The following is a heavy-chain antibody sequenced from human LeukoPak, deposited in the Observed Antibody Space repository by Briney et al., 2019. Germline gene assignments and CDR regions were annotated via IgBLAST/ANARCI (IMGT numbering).Heavy chain of an antibody. CDR1: GFTFSSHA. CDR3: ANLIAGYFDY. J-gene: IGHJ4*02. V-gene: IGHV3-23*01. CDR2: ISVSGGST. D-gene: IGHD1-1*01. Sequence: GGSRRLSCAASGFTFSSHAMSWVRQAPGKGLEWVSTISVSGGSTYYADSVKGRFTISRDNSKNTLYLQMNSLRAEDTAVYYCANLIAGYFDYWGQGTLVTVSS.